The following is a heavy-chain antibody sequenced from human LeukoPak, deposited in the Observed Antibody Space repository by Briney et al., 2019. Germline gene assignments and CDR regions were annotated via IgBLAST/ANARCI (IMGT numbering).Heavy chain of an antibody. CDR2: INPNSGGT. Sequence: GASVKVSCKASGYTFTGYYMHWVRQAPAQGLEWMGWINPNSGGTNYAQKFQGRVTMTRDTSISTAYMELSRLRSDDTAVYYCARAHCSSTSCSDAFDIWGQGTMVTVSS. CDR1: GYTFTGYY. J-gene: IGHJ3*02. CDR3: ARAHCSSTSCSDAFDI. D-gene: IGHD2-2*01. V-gene: IGHV1-2*02.